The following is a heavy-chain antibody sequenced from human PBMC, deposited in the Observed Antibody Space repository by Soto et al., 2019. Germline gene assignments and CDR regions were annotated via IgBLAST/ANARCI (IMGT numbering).Heavy chain of an antibody. J-gene: IGHJ6*02. V-gene: IGHV3-7*01. CDR3: TRDFQGPLDYGMDV. D-gene: IGHD1-1*01. CDR1: GFTFSSYW. Sequence: GSLRLSCADSGFTFSSYWMSWVRQAPGQGLEWVANVKYDGSQTYYVGSVKGRFTISRDNAKNSLYLQMNSLRAEDTAVYYCTRDFQGPLDYGMDVWGQGTTVTAP. CDR2: VKYDGSQT.